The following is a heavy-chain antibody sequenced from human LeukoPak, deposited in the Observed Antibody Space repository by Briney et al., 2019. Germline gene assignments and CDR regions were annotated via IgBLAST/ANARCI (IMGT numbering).Heavy chain of an antibody. J-gene: IGHJ4*02. CDR1: GFTFSSYW. D-gene: IGHD6-19*01. Sequence: PGGSLRLSCAASGFTFSSYWMHWVRQAPGKGLEWVSSISESGGTTDYADSVKGRFTISRDNSKNTLYLQMNSLRAEDTAVYYCARQWLVNGWGQGTLVTVSS. V-gene: IGHV3-23*01. CDR2: ISESGGTT. CDR3: ARQWLVNG.